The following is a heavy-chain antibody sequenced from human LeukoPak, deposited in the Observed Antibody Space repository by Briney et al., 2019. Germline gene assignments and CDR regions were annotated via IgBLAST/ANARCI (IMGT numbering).Heavy chain of an antibody. CDR2: FDPEDGET. Sequence: ASVKVSCKVSGYTLTELSMHWVRQAPGKGLEWMGGFDPEDGETIYAQKFQGRVTMTEDTSTDTAYMDLSSLRSEDTAVYYCATKALADFWSGYSLGYWGQGTLVTVSS. CDR3: ATKALADFWSGYSLGY. CDR1: GYTLTELS. D-gene: IGHD3-3*01. J-gene: IGHJ4*02. V-gene: IGHV1-24*01.